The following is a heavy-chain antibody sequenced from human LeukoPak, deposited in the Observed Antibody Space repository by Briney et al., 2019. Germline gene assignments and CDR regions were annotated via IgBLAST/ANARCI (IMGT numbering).Heavy chain of an antibody. CDR1: GGSISSGGYS. V-gene: IGHV4-30-2*01. Sequence: SQTLSLTCAVSGGSISSGGYSWSWIRQPPGKGLEWIGYIYHSGSTYYNPSLKSRVTISVDRSKNQFSLKLSSVTAADTAVYYCARAQGILTGPSWFDPWGQGTLVTVSS. J-gene: IGHJ5*02. CDR3: ARAQGILTGPSWFDP. CDR2: IYHSGST. D-gene: IGHD3-9*01.